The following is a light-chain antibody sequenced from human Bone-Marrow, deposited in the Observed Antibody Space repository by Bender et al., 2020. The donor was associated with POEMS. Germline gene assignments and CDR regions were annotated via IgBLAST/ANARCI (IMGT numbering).Light chain of an antibody. CDR3: CSYAGSGMI. CDR1: SSDVGNYNF. J-gene: IGLJ2*01. V-gene: IGLV2-23*02. CDR2: EVS. Sequence: QSALTQPASVSGSPGQSITISCTGTSSDVGNYNFVSWYQQHPGKAPKLMISEVSKRPSGVSNRFSGSKSGNTASLTISGLQAEDEADYYCCSYAGSGMIFGGGTKLTVL.